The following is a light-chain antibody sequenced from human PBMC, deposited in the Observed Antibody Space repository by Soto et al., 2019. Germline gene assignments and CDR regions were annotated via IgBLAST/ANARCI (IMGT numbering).Light chain of an antibody. CDR1: STDVGGYNN. Sequence: QSVLTQPPSASGSPGQSVTISCTGTSTDVGGYNNVSWYQQHPGKAPKLMIYEVSKRPSGVPDRFSVSKSGNTASLTVSGLQAEDEADYYCSSYAGSNVVFGGGTKLTVL. CDR2: EVS. V-gene: IGLV2-8*01. J-gene: IGLJ2*01. CDR3: SSYAGSNVV.